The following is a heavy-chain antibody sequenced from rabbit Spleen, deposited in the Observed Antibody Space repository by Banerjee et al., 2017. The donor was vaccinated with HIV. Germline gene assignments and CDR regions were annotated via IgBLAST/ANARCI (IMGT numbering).Heavy chain of an antibody. V-gene: IGHV1S45*01. Sequence: QEQLVESGGGLVQPGASLTLTCIASGVSFSGSSYMCWVRQAPGKGLQWIACIEAGSSAFTYFATWAKGRFTISKTSSTTVTLQMTSLTAADTATYFCARDLAGVIGWNFSLWGPGTLVTVS. J-gene: IGHJ4*01. D-gene: IGHD4-1*01. CDR1: GVSFSGSSY. CDR2: IEAGSSAFT. CDR3: ARDLAGVIGWNFSL.